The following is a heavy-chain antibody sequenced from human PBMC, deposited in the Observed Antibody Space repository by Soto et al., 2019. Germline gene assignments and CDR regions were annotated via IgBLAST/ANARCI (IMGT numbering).Heavy chain of an antibody. J-gene: IGHJ4*02. CDR3: ARGGYSSGWGFDY. D-gene: IGHD6-19*01. Sequence: QVQLQQSGPGLVKPSQTLSLTCAISGDSVSSNSAAWNWIRQSPPRGLEWLGRTYYRSKWYNDYAVAVKSRIPINPDTSKNQFSLQLNSVTPEDTAVYYCARGGYSSGWGFDYWGQGTLVTVSS. CDR1: GDSVSSNSAA. V-gene: IGHV6-1*01. CDR2: TYYRSKWYN.